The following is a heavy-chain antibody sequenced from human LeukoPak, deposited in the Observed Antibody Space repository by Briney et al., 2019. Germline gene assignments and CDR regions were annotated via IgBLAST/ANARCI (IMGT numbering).Heavy chain of an antibody. J-gene: IGHJ4*02. CDR3: AKDVGYCSGGSCYFGMIDY. CDR2: ISGSGGST. V-gene: IGHV3-23*01. D-gene: IGHD2-15*01. Sequence: GGSLRLSCAASGFTFSSYAMSWVRQAPGKGLEWVSAISGSGGSTYYAGSVKGRFTISRDNSKNTLYLQMNSLRAEDTAVYYCAKDVGYCSGGSCYFGMIDYWGQGTLVTVSS. CDR1: GFTFSSYA.